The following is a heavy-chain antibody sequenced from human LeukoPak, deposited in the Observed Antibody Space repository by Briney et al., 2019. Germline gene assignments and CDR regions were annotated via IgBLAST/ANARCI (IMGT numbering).Heavy chain of an antibody. Sequence: GGSLRLSCAASGFTFSSYSMNWVRQAPGKGLEWVSYISSSSSTIYYADSVKGRFTISRDNAKNSLYLQMNSLRAEDTAVYYCARDRKSSSSWPFGYWGQGTLVTVSS. CDR3: ARDRKSSSSWPFGY. J-gene: IGHJ4*02. D-gene: IGHD6-13*01. CDR1: GFTFSSYS. V-gene: IGHV3-48*01. CDR2: ISSSSSTI.